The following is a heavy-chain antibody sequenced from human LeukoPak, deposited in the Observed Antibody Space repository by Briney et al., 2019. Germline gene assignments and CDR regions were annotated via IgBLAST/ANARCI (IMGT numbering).Heavy chain of an antibody. D-gene: IGHD3-3*01. CDR3: AREGGFYRPLDY. J-gene: IGHJ4*02. V-gene: IGHV4-4*02. CDR2: VHLDGRT. Sequence: SETPSLTPGVSRGSATSTNWWTWVRQPPGKGLEWIGEVHLDGRTNYNPSLKSRLTMSVDLSENHVSLKLTSVTAADTAVYYCAREGGFYRPLDYSGQGTLVTVSS. CDR1: RGSATSTNW.